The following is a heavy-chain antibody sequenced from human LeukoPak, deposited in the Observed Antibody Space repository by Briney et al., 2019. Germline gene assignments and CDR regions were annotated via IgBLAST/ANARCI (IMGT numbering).Heavy chain of an antibody. CDR2: ISGSGGST. D-gene: IGHD3-10*01. Sequence: GGSQRLSCAASGFTFSSYAMSWVRQAPGKGLEGVSGISGSGGSTYYADSVKGRFTISRDNSKNTLYLQMNSLRAEDTAVYYCAKGVLSAHLDYWGQGTLVTVSS. J-gene: IGHJ4*02. CDR1: GFTFSSYA. CDR3: AKGVLSAHLDY. V-gene: IGHV3-23*01.